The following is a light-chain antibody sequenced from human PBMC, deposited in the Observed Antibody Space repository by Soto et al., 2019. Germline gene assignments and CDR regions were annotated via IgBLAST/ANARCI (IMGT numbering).Light chain of an antibody. CDR1: QSVSTY. J-gene: IGKJ5*01. Sequence: ETLLTQSPATLSLSPGESATLSCRASQSVSTYLAWYQQTNGQAPRILIYDASNRVTGIPARFRGRGSGTDFTLPLSRLEPDDFAVYYCQQRSNWQITFGQGTRLEIK. CDR2: DAS. CDR3: QQRSNWQIT. V-gene: IGKV3-11*01.